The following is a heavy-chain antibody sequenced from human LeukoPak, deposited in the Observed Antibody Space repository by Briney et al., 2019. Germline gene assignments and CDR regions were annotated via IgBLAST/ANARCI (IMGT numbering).Heavy chain of an antibody. D-gene: IGHD6-13*01. CDR2: ISYDGNNK. Sequence: GGSLRLSCAASGFTFSSYAMHWVRQAPGKGLEWVAVISYDGNNKYSADSVKGRFTISRDSSKNTLYLLMNSLRAEDTAVYYCARVGGSSSWYEYWGQGTLVTVSS. V-gene: IGHV3-30-3*01. J-gene: IGHJ4*02. CDR1: GFTFSSYA. CDR3: ARVGGSSSWYEY.